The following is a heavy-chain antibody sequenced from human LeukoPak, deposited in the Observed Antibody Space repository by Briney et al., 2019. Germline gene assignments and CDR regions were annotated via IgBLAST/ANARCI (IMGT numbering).Heavy chain of an antibody. CDR3: ARGPYCSGGSCYKGSDN. V-gene: IGHV1-2*02. J-gene: IGHJ4*02. D-gene: IGHD2-15*01. CDR1: GYTFTGYY. Sequence: ASVKVSCKASGYTFTGYYMHWVRQAPGQGLEWMGWINPNSGGTNYAQKFQGRVTMTRDTSISTAYMELSRLRSDDTAVYYCARGPYCSGGSCYKGSDNWGQGTLVTVSS. CDR2: INPNSGGT.